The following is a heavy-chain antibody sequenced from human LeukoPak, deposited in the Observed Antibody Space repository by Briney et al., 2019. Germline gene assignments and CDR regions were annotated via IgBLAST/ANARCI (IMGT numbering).Heavy chain of an antibody. V-gene: IGHV1-18*01. CDR3: ARATPLLMYSSGWYYFDY. J-gene: IGHJ4*02. D-gene: IGHD6-13*01. CDR2: ISAYNGNT. CDR1: GYTFTSYG. Sequence: ASVKVSCKASGYTFTSYGISWVRQAPGQGLEWMGWISAYNGNTNYAQKLQGRVTMTTDTSTSTAYMELRSLRSDDTAVYYCARATPLLMYSSGWYYFDYWGQGTLVTVSS.